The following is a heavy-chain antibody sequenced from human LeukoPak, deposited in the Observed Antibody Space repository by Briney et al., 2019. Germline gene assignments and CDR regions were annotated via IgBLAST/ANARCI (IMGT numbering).Heavy chain of an antibody. CDR1: GGSISSYY. J-gene: IGHJ4*02. CDR2: ISDIGSI. V-gene: IGHV4-59*08. D-gene: IGHD2-8*01. Sequence: SETLSLTCTVSGGSISSYYWSWIRQPPGKGLEWIAYISDIGSINYNPSLKSRVTISLDTSKNQLSLKLRSVTAADTAVYYCAGHHPRNAVDFWGQGTLVTVSS. CDR3: AGHHPRNAVDF.